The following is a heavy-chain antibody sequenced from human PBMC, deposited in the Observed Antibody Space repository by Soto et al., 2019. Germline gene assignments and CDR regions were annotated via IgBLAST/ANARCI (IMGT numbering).Heavy chain of an antibody. CDR1: GGTFSSYT. V-gene: IGHV1-69*02. D-gene: IGHD3-3*01. Sequence: ASVKVSCKASGGTFSSYTISWVRQAPGQGLEWMGRIIPILGIANYAQKFQGRVTITADTSTSTAYMELSSLRSEDTAVYYCARVVDFWSGYWSRGYYYGMDVWGQGTTVTVSS. J-gene: IGHJ6*02. CDR3: ARVVDFWSGYWSRGYYYGMDV. CDR2: IIPILGIA.